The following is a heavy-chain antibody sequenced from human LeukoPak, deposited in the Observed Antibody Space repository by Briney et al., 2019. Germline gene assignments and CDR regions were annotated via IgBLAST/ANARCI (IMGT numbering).Heavy chain of an antibody. J-gene: IGHJ4*02. CDR3: ARVNAPDNDN. D-gene: IGHD1-14*01. CDR1: GGSFSGYY. V-gene: IGHV4-34*01. Sequence: SETLSLTCAVYGGSFSGYYWSWLRQPPGKGLEWIGEINHSGSTNYNPSRKSRVTISVDTSKNQFSLKRSSVTAADTAVYYCARVNAPDNDNWGQGTLVTVSS. CDR2: INHSGST.